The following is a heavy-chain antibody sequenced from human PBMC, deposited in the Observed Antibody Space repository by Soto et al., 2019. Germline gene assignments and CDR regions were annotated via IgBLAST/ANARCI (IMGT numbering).Heavy chain of an antibody. CDR2: INAGNGEL. Sequence: GASVKVSCKASGYSFTDNAIHWVRQAPGQRLEWMGWINAGNGELRYSQNFQDRVTITKDPSATTAYMELSSLRSEDTAVYFCVRDCTGGTCQSRYDYWGQGTLVTVS. CDR3: VRDCTGGTCQSRYDY. CDR1: GYSFTDNA. J-gene: IGHJ4*02. D-gene: IGHD2-8*02. V-gene: IGHV1-3*01.